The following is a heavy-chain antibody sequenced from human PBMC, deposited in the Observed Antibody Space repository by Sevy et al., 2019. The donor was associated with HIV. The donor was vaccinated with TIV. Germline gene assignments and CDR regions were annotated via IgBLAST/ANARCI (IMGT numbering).Heavy chain of an antibody. Sequence: GGSLRLSCAASGFTFGSYGMHWVRQAPGKGLEWVAYISHDRSDKNYADSVKGRFTISRDNSKNTVFLQLNSLRPEDTAVYYCARVFSSYYFDYWGQGTLVTVSS. CDR3: ARVFSSYYFDY. CDR2: ISHDRSDK. CDR1: GFTFGSYG. V-gene: IGHV3-30*06. J-gene: IGHJ4*02.